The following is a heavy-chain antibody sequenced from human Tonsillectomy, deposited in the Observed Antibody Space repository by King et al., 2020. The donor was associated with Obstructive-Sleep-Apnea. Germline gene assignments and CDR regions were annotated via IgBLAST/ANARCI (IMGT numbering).Heavy chain of an antibody. Sequence: VQLVESGGGLVQPGGSLRLSCSASGFTFSSYAMHWVRQAPGKGLEYVSAISSNGGSTYYADSVKGRFTISRDNSKNTLYLQMISLRAEVTAVYYCVKDGSRRLDAFDIWGQGTMVTVSS. V-gene: IGHV3-64D*06. D-gene: IGHD1-14*01. CDR2: ISSNGGST. CDR3: VKDGSRRLDAFDI. CDR1: GFTFSSYA. J-gene: IGHJ3*02.